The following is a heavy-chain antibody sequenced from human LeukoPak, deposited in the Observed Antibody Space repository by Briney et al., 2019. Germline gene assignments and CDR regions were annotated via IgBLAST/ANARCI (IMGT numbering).Heavy chain of an antibody. CDR1: GGSISSYY. Sequence: SETLSLTCTVSGGSISSYYWSWLRQPPAKGLEWIGCIYYSGSTNYNPSLKSRVTISVDTSKNQFSLKLTSVTAADTAVYYCARAGSSGYYWGYLDYWGQGTLVTVSS. CDR3: ARAGSSGYYWGYLDY. J-gene: IGHJ4*02. D-gene: IGHD3-22*01. CDR2: IYYSGST. V-gene: IGHV4-59*01.